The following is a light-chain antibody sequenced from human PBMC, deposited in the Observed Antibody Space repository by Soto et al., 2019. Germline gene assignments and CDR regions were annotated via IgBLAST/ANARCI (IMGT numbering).Light chain of an antibody. J-gene: IGLJ1*01. CDR1: SSDVGGYNY. Sequence: QSALTQPPSASGSPGQSVTISCTGTSSDVGGYNYLSWYQQKPGKVPKLMIYEVNKQPSGVPARFSGSNSGNTAALTVSGVQAEDEADYYCTSYAGGNNVFGTGTKLTVL. V-gene: IGLV2-8*01. CDR3: TSYAGGNNV. CDR2: EVN.